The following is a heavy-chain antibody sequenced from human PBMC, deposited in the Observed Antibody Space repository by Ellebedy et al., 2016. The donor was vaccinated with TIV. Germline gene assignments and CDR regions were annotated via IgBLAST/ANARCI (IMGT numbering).Heavy chain of an antibody. D-gene: IGHD3-3*01. CDR2: IYYSGST. CDR1: GGSISSSSYY. J-gene: IGHJ6*03. V-gene: IGHV4-39*07. Sequence: SETLSLXXTVSGGSISSSSYYWGWIRQPPGKGLEWIGSIYYSGSTYYNPSLKSRVTISVDTSKNQFSLKLSSVTAADTAVYYCARGRIFGVVTRYYMDVWGKGTTVTVSS. CDR3: ARGRIFGVVTRYYMDV.